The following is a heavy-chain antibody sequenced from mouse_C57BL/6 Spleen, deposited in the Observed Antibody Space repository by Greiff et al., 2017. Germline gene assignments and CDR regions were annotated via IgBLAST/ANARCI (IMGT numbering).Heavy chain of an antibody. CDR2: IYPSDSET. J-gene: IGHJ3*01. CDR3: ARSYDGYYYFFAY. CDR1: GYTFTSYW. D-gene: IGHD2-3*01. V-gene: IGHV1-61*01. Sequence: VQLQQPGAELVRPGSSVKLSCKASGYTFTSYWMDWVKQRPGQGLEWIGNIYPSDSETHYNQKFKDKATLTVDKSSSTAYMQLSSLTSEDSAVYYCARSYDGYYYFFAYWGQGTLVTVSA.